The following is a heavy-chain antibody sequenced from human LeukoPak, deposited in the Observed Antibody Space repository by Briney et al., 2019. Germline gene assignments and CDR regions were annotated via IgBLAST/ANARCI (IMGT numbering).Heavy chain of an antibody. V-gene: IGHV4-59*08. J-gene: IGHJ6*02. CDR3: ARQSGWLAARQGMVV. D-gene: IGHD6-6*01. CDR1: AGSISSYN. CDR2: IYYSGST. Sequence: KPSETLSFTCTVSAGSISSYNWSWLRQPPGQGLKWLGCIYYSGSTNYNPPLSRLVTISVDTSKNQYSLMLSPGSAATTAEYYCARQSGWLAARQGMVVWGQGTTVTVSS.